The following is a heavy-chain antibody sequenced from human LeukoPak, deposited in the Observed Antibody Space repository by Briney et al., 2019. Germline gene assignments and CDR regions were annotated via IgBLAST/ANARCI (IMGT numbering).Heavy chain of an antibody. J-gene: IGHJ6*03. CDR2: IYYSRST. Sequence: SETLSLTCTVSGGSISSSSYYWGWLRQPPGKGLEWIGSIYYSRSTYYNPSLKSRVTISVDTSKNQFSLKLRSVTAADTAVYYCASYYGDYVDYYYYYYMDVWGKGTTVTVSS. CDR3: ASYYGDYVDYYYYYYMDV. CDR1: GGSISSSSYY. D-gene: IGHD4-17*01. V-gene: IGHV4-39*01.